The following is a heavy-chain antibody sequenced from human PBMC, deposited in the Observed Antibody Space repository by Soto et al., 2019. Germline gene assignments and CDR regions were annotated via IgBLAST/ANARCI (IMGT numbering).Heavy chain of an antibody. CDR3: AREKLGSGNEDAFDI. V-gene: IGHV4-31*03. CDR1: GGSISIGGYY. CDR2: IYYSGST. D-gene: IGHD3-10*01. Sequence: SETLSLTCTVSGGSISIGGYYRSWIRQHPGKGLEWIGYIYYSGSTYYNPSLKSRVTISVDTSKNQFSLKLSSVTAAETTVYYCAREKLGSGNEDAFDIWGQGTMVTVSS. J-gene: IGHJ3*02.